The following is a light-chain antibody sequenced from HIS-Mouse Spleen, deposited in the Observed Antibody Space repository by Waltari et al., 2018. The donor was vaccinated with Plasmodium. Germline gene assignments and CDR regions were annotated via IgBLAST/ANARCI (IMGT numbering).Light chain of an antibody. V-gene: IGLV2-8*01. CDR1: SSDVGGYTY. CDR2: EVS. Sequence: QSALTQPPSASGSPGQSVTISCTGPSSDVGGYTYVSWYQQHPGKAPKRMIYEVSKRPSGVPDRFSGSKSCNTASLTGSGLQAEDEADYYCSSYAGSNNLVFGGGTKLTVL. J-gene: IGLJ2*01. CDR3: SSYAGSNNLV.